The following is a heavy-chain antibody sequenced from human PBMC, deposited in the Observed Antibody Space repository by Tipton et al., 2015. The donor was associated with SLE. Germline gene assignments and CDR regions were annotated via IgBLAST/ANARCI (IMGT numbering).Heavy chain of an antibody. Sequence: TLSLTCAVSGGSFSSGGYSWSWIRQPPGKGLEWIGYIYTSGSTNYNPSLKSRVTISVDTSRNQFSLKLSSVTAADTAVYYCARDRVTMGRGGHWGQGTLVTVSS. V-gene: IGHV4-61*08. J-gene: IGHJ4*02. CDR1: GGSFSSGGYS. D-gene: IGHD3-10*01. CDR2: IYTSGST. CDR3: ARDRVTMGRGGH.